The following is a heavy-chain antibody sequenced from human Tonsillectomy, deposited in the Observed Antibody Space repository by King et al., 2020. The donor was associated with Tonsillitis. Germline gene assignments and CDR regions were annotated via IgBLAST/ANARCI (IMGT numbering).Heavy chain of an antibody. CDR2: ISSDSETI. Sequence: VQLVESGGGLVQPGGFLRLSCAASGFTFSTLSMTWVRQAPGKGLEWVSYISSDSETIYYANSVKGRFTISRDNAKNSLYLQLNRLRAEDTAVYYCAATPLYIRVDYYYGMDVWGQGTTVTVSS. J-gene: IGHJ6*02. D-gene: IGHD3-3*02. CDR3: AATPLYIRVDYYYGMDV. V-gene: IGHV3-48*01. CDR1: GFTFSTLS.